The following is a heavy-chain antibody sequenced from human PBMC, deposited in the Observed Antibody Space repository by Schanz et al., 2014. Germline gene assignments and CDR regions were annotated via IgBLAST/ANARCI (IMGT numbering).Heavy chain of an antibody. J-gene: IGHJ5*02. CDR1: GFTFSSSA. Sequence: EVQLVESGGDFVQPGGSLRLSCEVSGFTFSSSAMSWVRQAPGKGLEWVSAISGSGNSTYYADSVKGRFTISRDNSNHTLYLQMNSLRADDTAVYYCAKELYSGSHYGWFDPWGQGTLVTVSS. D-gene: IGHD1-26*01. V-gene: IGHV3-23*04. CDR2: ISGSGNST. CDR3: AKELYSGSHYGWFDP.